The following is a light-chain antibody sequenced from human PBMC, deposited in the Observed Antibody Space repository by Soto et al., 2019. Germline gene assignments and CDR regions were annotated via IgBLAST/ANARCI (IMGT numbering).Light chain of an antibody. CDR2: GAS. Sequence: EIVLTQSPGTLSSSPGERATLSCRASQSVSSSYLAWYQQKPGQAPRLLIYGASSRATGIPDRVSGSGSGTDFTLTISRLEREDFAVYYCQQYGSSPETFGQGTKLEIK. V-gene: IGKV3-20*01. CDR3: QQYGSSPET. J-gene: IGKJ2*01. CDR1: QSVSSSY.